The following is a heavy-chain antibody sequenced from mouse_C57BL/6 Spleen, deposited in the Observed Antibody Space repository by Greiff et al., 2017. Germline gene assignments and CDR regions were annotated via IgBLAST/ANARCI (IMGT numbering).Heavy chain of an antibody. J-gene: IGHJ3*01. D-gene: IGHD2-2*01. CDR1: GYTFTSYW. V-gene: IGHV1-5*01. CDR3: TRGPGERYGYDWFAY. Sequence: VQLQQSGTVLARPGASVKMSCKTSGYTFTSYWMHWVKQRPGQGLEWIGAIYPGNSDTSYNQKFKGKAKLTAVTSASTAYMELSSLTNEDSAVYYCTRGPGERYGYDWFAYWGQGTLVTVSA. CDR2: IYPGNSDT.